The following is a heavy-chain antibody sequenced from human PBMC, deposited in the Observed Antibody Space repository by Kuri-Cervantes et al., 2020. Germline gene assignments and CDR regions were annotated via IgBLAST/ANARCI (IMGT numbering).Heavy chain of an antibody. CDR1: GFTFSSYG. J-gene: IGHJ4*02. Sequence: GESLKISCAASGFTFSSYGMHWVRQAPGKGLEWVAVISYDGGNKYYADSVKGRFTISRDNSKNTLYLQMNSLRAEDTAVYYCARELAAAFNFDYWGQGTLVTVSS. CDR3: ARELAAAFNFDY. D-gene: IGHD6-13*01. CDR2: ISYDGGNK. V-gene: IGHV3-30*03.